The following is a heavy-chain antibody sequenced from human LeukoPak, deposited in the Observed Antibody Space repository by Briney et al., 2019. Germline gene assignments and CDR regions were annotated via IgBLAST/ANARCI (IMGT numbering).Heavy chain of an antibody. CDR2: IYHSGST. V-gene: IGHV4-30-2*01. D-gene: IGHD4-17*01. CDR1: GGSISNGGYS. CDR3: ARGGDYGDYVEYFQH. J-gene: IGHJ1*01. Sequence: SETLSLTCAVSGGSISNGGYSWSWIRQPPGKGLEWIGYIYHSGSTYYNPSLKSRVTISVDRSKNQFSLKLSSVTAADTAVYYCARGGDYGDYVEYFQHWGQGTLVTVSS.